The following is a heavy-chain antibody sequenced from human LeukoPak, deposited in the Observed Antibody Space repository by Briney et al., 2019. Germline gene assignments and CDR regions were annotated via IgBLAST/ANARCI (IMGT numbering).Heavy chain of an antibody. D-gene: IGHD1-26*01. CDR1: GFTFSSYS. J-gene: IGHJ4*02. CDR2: ISSSSSYI. V-gene: IGHV3-21*01. Sequence: KPGGSLRLSCAASGFTFSSYSMNWVRQAPGKWLEWVSSISSSSSYIYYADSVKGRFTISRDNAKNSLYLQMNSLRAEDTAVYYCATWVVGAVFDYWGQGIQVTVSS. CDR3: ATWVVGAVFDY.